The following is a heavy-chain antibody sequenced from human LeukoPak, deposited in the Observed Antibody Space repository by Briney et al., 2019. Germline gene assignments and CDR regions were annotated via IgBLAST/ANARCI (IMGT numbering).Heavy chain of an antibody. CDR1: GASISSGTYF. V-gene: IGHV4-30-4*01. CDR2: MYNSDST. Sequence: SETLSLTCTVYGASISSGTYFWSWIRQPPGKDLEWIGYMYNSDSTQYNPSLKSRLTMSVDTSRNQFSLKLTSVTAADTAVYYCARERIHFGSGGHYYGMDVWGKGTTVTVSS. D-gene: IGHD3-10*01. CDR3: ARERIHFGSGGHYYGMDV. J-gene: IGHJ6*04.